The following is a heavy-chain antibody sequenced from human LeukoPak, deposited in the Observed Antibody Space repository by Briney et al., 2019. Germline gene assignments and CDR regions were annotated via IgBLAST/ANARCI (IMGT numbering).Heavy chain of an antibody. J-gene: IGHJ4*02. Sequence: PGGSLRLSCAASGFTFSDYYMSWIRQAPGKGLEWVSYISSSSSYTNYADSVKGRFTIPRDNAKNSLYLQMNSLRSEDTAVYYCARGNSITGTTPLDYFDYWGQGTLVTVSS. V-gene: IGHV3-11*05. D-gene: IGHD1-20*01. CDR2: ISSSSSYT. CDR3: ARGNSITGTTPLDYFDY. CDR1: GFTFSDYY.